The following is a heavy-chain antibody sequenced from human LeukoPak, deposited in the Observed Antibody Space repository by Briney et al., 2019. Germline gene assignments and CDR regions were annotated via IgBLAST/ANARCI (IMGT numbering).Heavy chain of an antibody. V-gene: IGHV3-23*01. CDR3: AKSPRLQPHCSSTSCRQFGFFDY. CDR1: GFTFSSYG. D-gene: IGHD2-2*01. Sequence: GSLRLSCSASGFTFSSYGMSWVRQAPGKGLEWVSGSSGSGGSTYYADSVKGRSTISRDNAKNSLYLQMNSLRAEDTAVYYCAKSPRLQPHCSSTSCRQFGFFDYWGQGTLVTVSS. CDR2: SSGSGGST. J-gene: IGHJ4*02.